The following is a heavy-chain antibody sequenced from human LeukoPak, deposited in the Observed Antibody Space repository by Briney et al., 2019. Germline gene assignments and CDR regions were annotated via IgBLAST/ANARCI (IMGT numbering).Heavy chain of an antibody. CDR1: GYTFTGYY. CDR2: IIPIFGTA. Sequence: SVKVSCKASGYTFTGYYMHWVRQAPGQGLEWMGGIIPIFGTANYAQKFQGRVTITADESTSTAYMELSRLRSDDTAVYYCARRSSYGSGSTDYWGQGTLVTVSS. J-gene: IGHJ4*02. CDR3: ARRSSYGSGSTDY. V-gene: IGHV1-69*13. D-gene: IGHD3-10*01.